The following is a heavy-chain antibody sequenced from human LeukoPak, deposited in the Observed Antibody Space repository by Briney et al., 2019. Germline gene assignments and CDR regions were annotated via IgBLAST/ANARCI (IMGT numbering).Heavy chain of an antibody. CDR3: ARDGQWLRKLGSWFDP. V-gene: IGHV3-21*01. CDR1: GFTFSSYS. CDR2: ISSGSSYI. J-gene: IGHJ5*02. Sequence: GGSLRLSCAASGFTFSSYSMNWVRQAPGKGLEWVSSISSGSSYIYYADSVKGRFTISRDNAKNSLYLQMNSLRAEDTAVYYCARDGQWLRKLGSWFDPWGQGTLVTVSS. D-gene: IGHD6-19*01.